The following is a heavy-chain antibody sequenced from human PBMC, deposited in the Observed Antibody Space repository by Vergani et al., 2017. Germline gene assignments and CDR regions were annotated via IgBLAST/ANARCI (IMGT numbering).Heavy chain of an antibody. V-gene: IGHV3-33*01. CDR3: ARDLRGLVIDFDY. CDR2: IWYDGSNK. CDR1: GFTFSSYG. J-gene: IGHJ4*02. D-gene: IGHD1-26*01. Sequence: LQLVESGGGVVQPGRSLRLSCAASGFTFSSYGMHWVRQAPGKGLEWVAVIWYDGSNKYYADSVKGRFTISRDNSKNTLYLQMNSLRAEDTAVYYCARDLRGLVIDFDYWGQGTLVTVSS.